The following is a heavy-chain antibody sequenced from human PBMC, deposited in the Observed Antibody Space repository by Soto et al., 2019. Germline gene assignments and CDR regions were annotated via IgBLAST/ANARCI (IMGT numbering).Heavy chain of an antibody. CDR1: GASISGFY. J-gene: IGHJ5*02. CDR3: VRDGTKTLRDWFDP. D-gene: IGHD1-1*01. CDR2: IYATGTT. Sequence: SETLSLTCTVSGASISGFYWSWIRKSAGKGLEWIGRIYATGTTDYNPSLKSRDMMSVDTSKKQFSLKLRSVTAADTAVYYCVRDGTKTLRDWFDPWGQGSSVTVSS. V-gene: IGHV4-4*07.